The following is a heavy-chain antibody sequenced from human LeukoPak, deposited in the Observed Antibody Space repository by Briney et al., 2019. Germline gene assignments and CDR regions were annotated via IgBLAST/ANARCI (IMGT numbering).Heavy chain of an antibody. CDR2: IYTSGSS. CDR1: DGSISSYY. J-gene: IGHJ6*03. CDR3: ARHGAARNYYYYYMDV. Sequence: SETLSLTCTVSDGSISSYYWSWIRQPPGKGLEWIGYIYTSGSSNYNPSLKSRVTISVDTSKNQFSLKLSSVTAADTAVYYCARHGAARNYYYYYMDVWGKGTTVTVSS. D-gene: IGHD6-6*01. V-gene: IGHV4-4*09.